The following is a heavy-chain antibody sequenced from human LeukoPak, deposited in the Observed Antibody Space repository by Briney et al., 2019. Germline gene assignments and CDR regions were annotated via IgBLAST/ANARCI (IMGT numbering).Heavy chain of an antibody. D-gene: IGHD1-1*01. Sequence: GESLKISCKGSGYRFISYWIGWVRQMPGKGLEWMGIIYPGDSDTRYSPSFQGQVTISADRSISTAYLQWSSLKASDTAMYYCARHETGPYFDYWGQGTLVTVSS. CDR2: IYPGDSDT. CDR3: ARHETGPYFDY. V-gene: IGHV5-51*01. CDR1: GYRFISYW. J-gene: IGHJ4*02.